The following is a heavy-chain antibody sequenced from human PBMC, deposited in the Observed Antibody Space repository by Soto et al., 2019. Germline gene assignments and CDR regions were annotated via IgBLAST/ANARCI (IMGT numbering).Heavy chain of an antibody. J-gene: IGHJ4*02. CDR3: ARSGHTFGGGV. CDR1: GTSMSGYH. CDR2: LHYSGFA. D-gene: IGHD3-16*01. Sequence: SGTLSLTCTVYGTSMSGYHGNWIRQSPGKGLEHIGYLHYSGFAEYNPSLKSRVTISMDTSKNQFSLKLSFVTAADTAIYYCARSGHTFGGGVWGQGILVTVPS. V-gene: IGHV4-59*01.